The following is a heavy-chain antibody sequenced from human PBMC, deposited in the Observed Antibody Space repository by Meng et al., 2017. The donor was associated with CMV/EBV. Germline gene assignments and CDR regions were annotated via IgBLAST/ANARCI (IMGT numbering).Heavy chain of an antibody. J-gene: IGHJ4*02. V-gene: IGHV3-11*01. D-gene: IGHD5-12*01. CDR3: ARDLSGYDYKVDY. CDR1: GFTFSDYY. Sequence: GESLKISCAASGFTFSDYYMGWIRQAPGKGLEWVSYISNSGRTIYYADSVKGRFTISRDNAKTSLYLQMNSLRVEDTAVYYCARDLSGYDYKVDYWGQGTLVTVSS. CDR2: ISNSGRTI.